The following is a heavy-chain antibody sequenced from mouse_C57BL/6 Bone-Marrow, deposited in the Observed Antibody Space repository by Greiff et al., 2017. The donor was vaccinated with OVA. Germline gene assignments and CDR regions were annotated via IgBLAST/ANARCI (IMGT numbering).Heavy chain of an antibody. J-gene: IGHJ2*01. D-gene: IGHD1-1*01. CDR1: GYTFTSYW. Sequence: QVQLQQPGAELVMPGASVKLSCKASGYTFTSYWMHWVKQRPGQGLEWIGEIDPSDSYTNYNQKFKGKSTLTVDKSSSTAYMQLSSLTSEDSAVYYCARSYYYGSSLSYFDYWGQGTTLTVSS. V-gene: IGHV1-69*01. CDR2: IDPSDSYT. CDR3: ARSYYYGSSLSYFDY.